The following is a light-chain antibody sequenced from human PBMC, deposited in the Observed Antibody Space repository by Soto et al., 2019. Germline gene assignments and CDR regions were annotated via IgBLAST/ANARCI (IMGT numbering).Light chain of an antibody. CDR1: QSVSSY. CDR2: DTS. CDR3: QQYKNWPL. V-gene: IGKV3-11*01. J-gene: IGKJ5*01. Sequence: EIVLTQSPATLSLSPGERATLSCRASQSVSSYLAWYQPQPGQAPSLLIYDTSNRATGTPDRFSGSGFGTEFTLTISSLKSEDFAVYYCQQYKNWPLFGQGTRLDIK.